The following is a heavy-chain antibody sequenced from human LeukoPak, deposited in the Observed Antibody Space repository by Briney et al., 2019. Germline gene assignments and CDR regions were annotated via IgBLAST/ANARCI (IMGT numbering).Heavy chain of an antibody. CDR3: ARQGYCSGGSCYNSLGAFDI. CDR2: IYYSGST. V-gene: IGHV4-39*01. J-gene: IGHJ3*02. Sequence: SETLSLTCTVSGGSISSYYWSWIRQPPGKGLEWSGSIYYSGSTYYNPSLKSRVTISVDTSKNQFSLKLSSVTAADTAVYYCARQGYCSGGSCYNSLGAFDIWGQGTMVTVSS. D-gene: IGHD2-15*01. CDR1: GGSISSYY.